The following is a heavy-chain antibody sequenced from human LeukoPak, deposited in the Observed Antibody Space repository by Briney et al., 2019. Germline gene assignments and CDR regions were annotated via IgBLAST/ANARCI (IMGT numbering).Heavy chain of an antibody. D-gene: IGHD2-15*01. CDR1: GFTFDDYA. CDR2: ISWNSGSI. V-gene: IGHV3-9*01. J-gene: IGHJ4*02. CDR3: AKDPSYCSGGSCYSGY. Sequence: GRSLRLSCAASGFTFDDYAMHWVRQAPGKGLEWVSGISWNSGSIGYADSVKGRFTISRDNAKNSLYLQMNSLRAEDTAVYYCAKDPSYCSGGSCYSGYWGQGTLVTVSS.